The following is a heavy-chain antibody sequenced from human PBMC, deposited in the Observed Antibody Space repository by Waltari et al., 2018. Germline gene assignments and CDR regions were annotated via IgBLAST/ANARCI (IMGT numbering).Heavy chain of an antibody. CDR1: GFTFSSYA. CDR3: ATSPPGGAFDI. V-gene: IGHV3-23*03. Sequence: EVQLLESGGGLVQPGGSLRLSCAASGFTFSSYAMSWVRQAPGKGLEWVSVIYSGGSTYYADSVKGRFTISRDNAKNALYLQMNSLRAEDTAVYYCATSPPGGAFDIWGQGTMVTVSS. J-gene: IGHJ3*02. CDR2: IYSGGST.